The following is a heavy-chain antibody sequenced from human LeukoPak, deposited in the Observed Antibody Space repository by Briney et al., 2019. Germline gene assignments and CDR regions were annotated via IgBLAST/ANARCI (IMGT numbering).Heavy chain of an antibody. V-gene: IGHV3-49*03. CDR1: GFTFSNYV. J-gene: IGHJ5*02. Sequence: GGSLRLSCAASGFTFSNYVMSWFRQAPGKGLEWVSLIRSKAYGGTTEYAASVEGRFTISRDDSKSIAYLQMNSLKTEDTAVYYCTKSRFYDYVWGGSWGQGTLVTVSS. CDR3: TKSRFYDYVWGGS. D-gene: IGHD3-16*01. CDR2: IRSKAYGGTT.